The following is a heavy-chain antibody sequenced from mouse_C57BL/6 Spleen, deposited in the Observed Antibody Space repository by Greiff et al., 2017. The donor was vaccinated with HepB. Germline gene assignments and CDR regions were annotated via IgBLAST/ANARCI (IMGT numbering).Heavy chain of an antibody. CDR3: ARGDGSSFYWYFDV. Sequence: EVKLMESGPELVKPGASVKIPCKASGYTFTDYNMDWVKQSHGKSLEWIGDINPNNGGTIYNQKFKGKATLTVDKSSSTAYMELRSLTSEDTAVYYCARGDGSSFYWYFDVWGTGTTVTVSS. D-gene: IGHD1-1*01. CDR1: GYTFTDYN. J-gene: IGHJ1*03. V-gene: IGHV1-18*01. CDR2: INPNNGGT.